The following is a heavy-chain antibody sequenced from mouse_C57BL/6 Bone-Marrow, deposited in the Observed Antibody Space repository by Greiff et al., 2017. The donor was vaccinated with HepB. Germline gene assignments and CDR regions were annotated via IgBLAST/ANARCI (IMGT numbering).Heavy chain of an antibody. D-gene: IGHD2-5*01. CDR3: TRSYSNYFAWFAY. Sequence: VQLQQSGTVLARPGASVKMSCKTSGYTFTSYWMHWVKQRPGQGLEWIGAIYPGNSDTSYNQKFKGKAKLTAVTSASTAYMELSSLTNEDSAVYYCTRSYSNYFAWFAYWGQGTLVTVSA. CDR2: IYPGNSDT. V-gene: IGHV1-5*01. CDR1: GYTFTSYW. J-gene: IGHJ3*01.